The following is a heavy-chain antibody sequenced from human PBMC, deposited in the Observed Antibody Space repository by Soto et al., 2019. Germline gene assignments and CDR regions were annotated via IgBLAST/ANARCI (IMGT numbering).Heavy chain of an antibody. D-gene: IGHD3-22*01. Sequence: SETLSLTCSVSGGSIGSYYWSWIRQPPGKGLEWIGYIYYSGSTNYNPSLKSRVTISVDTSKNQFSLKLSSVTAADTAVYYCARRLYYDSSGFEGGGMDVWGQGTTVTVSS. CDR3: ARRLYYDSSGFEGGGMDV. J-gene: IGHJ6*02. CDR1: GGSIGSYY. CDR2: IYYSGST. V-gene: IGHV4-59*08.